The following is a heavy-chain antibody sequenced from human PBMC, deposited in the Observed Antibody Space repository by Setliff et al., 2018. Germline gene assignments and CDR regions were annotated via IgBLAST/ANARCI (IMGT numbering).Heavy chain of an antibody. CDR2: IKQDGSEK. CDR1: GFTFSRYW. J-gene: IGHJ4*02. Sequence: GGSLRLSCAASGFTFSRYWMSWVRQAPGKGLEWVANIKQDGSEKYYVDSVKGRFTISRDNAKNSLYLQMNSLRAEDTAVYYCARGRIQLWKYYFDYWGQGTLVTVSS. V-gene: IGHV3-7*04. D-gene: IGHD5-18*01. CDR3: ARGRIQLWKYYFDY.